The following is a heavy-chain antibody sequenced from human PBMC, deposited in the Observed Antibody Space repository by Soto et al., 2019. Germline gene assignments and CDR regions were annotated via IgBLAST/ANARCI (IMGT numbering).Heavy chain of an antibody. CDR3: ARVRFGEWGYAMDV. J-gene: IGHJ6*02. V-gene: IGHV3-11*01. CDR1: GLTFSDSY. Sequence: VQLVESGGGLVKPGGSLRLSCAASGLTFSDSYLNWIRHAPGKGLEWLAYISSTGSSIFYAGSVKGRFTISRDNAKNSLYLPMNSLRAEGTAMYYCARVRFGEWGYAMDVWGQGTTVTVSS. D-gene: IGHD3-10*01. CDR2: ISSTGSSI.